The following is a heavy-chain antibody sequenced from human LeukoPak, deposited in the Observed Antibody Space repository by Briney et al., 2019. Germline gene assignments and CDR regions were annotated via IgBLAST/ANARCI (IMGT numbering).Heavy chain of an antibody. CDR1: GFTFSSYS. CDR3: ARAPDYDFWSGPPHYFDY. CDR2: ISSSSSYI. J-gene: IGHJ4*02. V-gene: IGHV3-21*01. Sequence: GGLRLSCAASGFTFSSYSMNWVRQAPGKGLEWVSSISSSSSYIYYADSVKGRFTISRDNAKNSLYLQMNSLRAEDTAVYFCARAPDYDFWSGPPHYFDYWGQGTLVTVSS. D-gene: IGHD3-3*01.